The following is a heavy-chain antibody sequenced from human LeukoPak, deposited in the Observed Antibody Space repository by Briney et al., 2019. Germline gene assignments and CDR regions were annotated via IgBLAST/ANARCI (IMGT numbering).Heavy chain of an antibody. Sequence: SETLSLTCTVSGGSISSYYWSWIRQPAGKGLEWIGRIYTSGSTNYNPSLKSRVTMSVDTSKNQFSLKLSSVTAADTAVYYCARDGVVVAGWYGEISLDLPKYWYFDLWGRGTLVTVSS. CDR2: IYTSGST. V-gene: IGHV4-4*07. D-gene: IGHD2-15*01. CDR3: ARDGVVVAGWYGEISLDLPKYWYFDL. J-gene: IGHJ2*01. CDR1: GGSISSYY.